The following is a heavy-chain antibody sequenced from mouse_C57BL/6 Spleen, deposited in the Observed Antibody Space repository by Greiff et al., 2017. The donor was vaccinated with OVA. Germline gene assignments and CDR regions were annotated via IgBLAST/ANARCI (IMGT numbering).Heavy chain of an antibody. Sequence: VQLQQSGPELVKPGASVKMSCKASGYTFTDYNMHWVKQSHGKSLEWIGYINPNNGGTSYNQKFKGKATLTVNKSSSTAYMELRSLTSEDSAVYYCAGDDYDFYYFDYWGQGTTLTVSS. J-gene: IGHJ2*01. CDR3: AGDDYDFYYFDY. D-gene: IGHD2-4*01. CDR2: INPNNGGT. V-gene: IGHV1-22*01. CDR1: GYTFTDYN.